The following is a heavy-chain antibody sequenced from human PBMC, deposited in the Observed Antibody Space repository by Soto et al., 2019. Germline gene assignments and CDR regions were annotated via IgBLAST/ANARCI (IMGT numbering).Heavy chain of an antibody. CDR2: THCRSKWYN. CDR3: ARSGLLYDSSGYYYGYYYYGMDV. V-gene: IGHV6-1*01. J-gene: IGHJ6*02. Sequence: SQTLSLTCAISGDSVSSNSAAWNWIRQSPSRGLDWLGRTHCRSKWYNDYSVSVKSRITINPDTSKNQFSLQLNSVTPEDTAVYYCARSGLLYDSSGYYYGYYYYGMDVWGQGTTVTFSS. D-gene: IGHD3-22*01. CDR1: GDSVSSNSAA.